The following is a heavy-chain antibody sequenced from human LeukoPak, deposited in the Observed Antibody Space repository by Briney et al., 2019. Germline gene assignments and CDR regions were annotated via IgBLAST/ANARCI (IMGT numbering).Heavy chain of an antibody. J-gene: IGHJ5*02. V-gene: IGHV3-66*01. CDR1: GDSISSGSYY. CDR3: AREEARWEWFDP. Sequence: ETLSLTCTVSGDSISSGSYYWSWVRQAPGKGLEWVSVIDSGGRTYYADSVKGRFTISRDNSKNTLDLQMNSLRAEDTAVYYCAREEARWEWFDPWGQGTLVTVSS. D-gene: IGHD1-26*01. CDR2: IDSGGRT.